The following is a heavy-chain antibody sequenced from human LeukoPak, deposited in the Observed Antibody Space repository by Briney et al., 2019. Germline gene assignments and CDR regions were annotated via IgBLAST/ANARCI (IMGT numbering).Heavy chain of an antibody. J-gene: IGHJ5*02. CDR2: ISYDGSNK. V-gene: IGHV3-30*01. CDR1: GFTFSSYA. Sequence: GRSLRLSCAASGFTFSSYAMHWVRQAPGNGLEWVAVISYDGSNKYYADSVKGRFTISRDNSKHTLYLQMNSQRAEDTSVYYCARATPVRFDPWGQGTLVTVSS. CDR3: ARATPVRFDP.